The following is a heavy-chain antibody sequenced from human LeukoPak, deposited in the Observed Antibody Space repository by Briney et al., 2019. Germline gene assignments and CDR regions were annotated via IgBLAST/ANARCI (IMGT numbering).Heavy chain of an antibody. CDR1: GYSISSGYY. CDR2: IYHSGST. CDR3: AREEAGYSYGSKYYYYMDV. J-gene: IGHJ6*03. D-gene: IGHD5-18*01. Sequence: PSETLSLTCTVSGYSISSGYYWGWIRQPPGKGLEWIGSIYHSGSTYYNPSLKSRVTISVDTSKNQFSLKLSSVTAADTAVYYCAREEAGYSYGSKYYYYMDVWGKGTTVTVSS. V-gene: IGHV4-38-2*02.